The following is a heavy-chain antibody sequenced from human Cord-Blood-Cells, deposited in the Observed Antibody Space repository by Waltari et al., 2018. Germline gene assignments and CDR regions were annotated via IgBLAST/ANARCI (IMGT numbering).Heavy chain of an antibody. D-gene: IGHD3-16*01. CDR1: GGSISSSSYY. CDR2: IYYSGST. J-gene: IGHJ4*02. Sequence: QLQLQESGPGLVKPSETLSLTCTVSGGSISSSSYYWGWIRQPPGKGLEWFGSIYYSGSTYYNPSRKGRVTISVDTSKNQFSLKLSSVTAADTAVYYCASSIQGGTDYWGQGTLVTVSS. CDR3: ASSIQGGTDY. V-gene: IGHV4-39*01.